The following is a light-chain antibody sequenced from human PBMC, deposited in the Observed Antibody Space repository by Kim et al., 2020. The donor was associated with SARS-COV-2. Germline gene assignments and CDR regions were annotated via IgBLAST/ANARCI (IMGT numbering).Light chain of an antibody. CDR1: QGIASN. J-gene: IGKJ4*01. CDR3: QQYNNFPT. Sequence: EIVMTQSPATLSASPGERVTLTCRASQGIASNLAWYQQKPGQPPRLLIYNAATRTTGIPARFSGSGAGAEYTLTISSLQSEDFAVYYCQQYNNFPTFGGGTKLEI. V-gene: IGKV3-15*01. CDR2: NAA.